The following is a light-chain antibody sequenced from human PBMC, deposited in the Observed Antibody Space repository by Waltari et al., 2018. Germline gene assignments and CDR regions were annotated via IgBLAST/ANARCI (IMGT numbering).Light chain of an antibody. Sequence: QSVLTQPPSASGTPGHRVTISCSGSSSNIGSNAVHWYQQVPGTAPKLLIYSNSQRPSGVPDRFSGSKSGTSASLAISGLQSEDEADYYCATWDDTLNGLVFGTGTKVTV. V-gene: IGLV1-44*01. CDR1: SSNIGSNA. CDR2: SNS. CDR3: ATWDDTLNGLV. J-gene: IGLJ1*01.